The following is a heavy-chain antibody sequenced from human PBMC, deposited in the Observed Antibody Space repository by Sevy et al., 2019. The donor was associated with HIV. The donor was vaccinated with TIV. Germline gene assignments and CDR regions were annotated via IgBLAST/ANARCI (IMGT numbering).Heavy chain of an antibody. CDR1: GFTFGGYA. J-gene: IGHJ5*02. V-gene: IGHV3-23*01. D-gene: IGHD2-2*01. CDR3: AKRPVSYCSGATCSLDH. Sequence: GGSLRLSCAASGFTFGGYAVAWVRQAPGKGLESVSAISGTGETTYYTDSVKGRFTISRDNSNNIMYLQMNSLRGEDTAVYYCAKRPVSYCSGATCSLDHWGPGTLVTVSS. CDR2: ISGTGETT.